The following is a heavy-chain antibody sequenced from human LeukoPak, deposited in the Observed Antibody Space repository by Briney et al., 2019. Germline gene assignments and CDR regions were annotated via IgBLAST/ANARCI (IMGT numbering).Heavy chain of an antibody. Sequence: PGGSLRLSCAASEFTFSNYAMSWVRQAPGKGLEWVSSISGSGGSTYYADSVKGRFTISRDNSKNTLYLQINSLRAEDTAVYYCANLKSASMPRGGDYWGQGTLVTISS. J-gene: IGHJ4*02. CDR3: ANLKSASMPRGGDY. CDR1: EFTFSNYA. CDR2: ISGSGGST. D-gene: IGHD3-10*01. V-gene: IGHV3-23*01.